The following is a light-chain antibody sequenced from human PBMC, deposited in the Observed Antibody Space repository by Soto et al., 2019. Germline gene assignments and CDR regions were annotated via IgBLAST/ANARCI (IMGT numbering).Light chain of an antibody. CDR3: SSYTSSSLDV. CDR2: DVS. V-gene: IGLV2-14*01. CDR1: SSDVGGYNY. Sequence: QSVLTQPASVSGSPGQSITISCTGTSSDVGGYNYVSWYQQHPGKAPKLMIYDVSNRPSGVSNRFPGSKSGNTASLTISGLQAEDEADYYCSSYTSSSLDVFGTGTKLTVL. J-gene: IGLJ1*01.